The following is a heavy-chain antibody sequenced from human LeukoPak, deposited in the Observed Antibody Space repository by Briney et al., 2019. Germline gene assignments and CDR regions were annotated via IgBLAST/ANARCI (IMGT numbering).Heavy chain of an antibody. V-gene: IGHV4-4*02. J-gene: IGHJ4*02. Sequence: KPSGTLSLTCAVSGGSISSSNWWSWVRQLPGKGLEWIGEIYHSGSTNYNPSLKSRVTISVDTSKNQFSLKLSSVTAADTAVYYCARTSRTGTTPGPDYWGQGTLVTVSS. D-gene: IGHD1-7*01. CDR1: GGSISSSNW. CDR2: IYHSGST. CDR3: ARTSRTGTTPGPDY.